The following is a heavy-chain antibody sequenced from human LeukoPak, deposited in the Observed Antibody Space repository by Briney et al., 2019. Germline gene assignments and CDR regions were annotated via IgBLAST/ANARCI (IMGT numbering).Heavy chain of an antibody. Sequence: ASVKVSCKASGYTFLSHGFSWVRQAPGQGLEWMGWTSANNRNTNYAQRLQGRVTMTIDTSTNTAYMELRTLRSDDTAVYYCARSQAVVSSSLYYYYMDVWGKGTTIIVSS. CDR1: GYTFLSHG. V-gene: IGHV1-18*01. J-gene: IGHJ6*03. CDR2: TSANNRNT. CDR3: ARSQAVVSSSLYYYYMDV. D-gene: IGHD2-2*01.